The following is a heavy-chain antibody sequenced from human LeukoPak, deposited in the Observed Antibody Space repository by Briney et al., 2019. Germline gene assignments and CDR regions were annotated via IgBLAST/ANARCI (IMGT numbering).Heavy chain of an antibody. CDR2: ISGSGNVT. Sequence: GESLKISCVGSGFTFDKYAMTWVGEAPGKGLEWVSVISGSGNVTYYAESVKGRFTISRDNSKRTLYLQMDSLRADDTAIYYCAKDRAGANWGQGTLVLVSS. CDR1: GFTFDKYA. CDR3: AKDRAGAN. J-gene: IGHJ4*02. V-gene: IGHV3-23*01.